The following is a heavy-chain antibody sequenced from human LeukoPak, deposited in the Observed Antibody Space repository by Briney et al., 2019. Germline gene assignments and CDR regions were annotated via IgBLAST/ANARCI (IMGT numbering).Heavy chain of an antibody. J-gene: IGHJ4*02. D-gene: IGHD3-22*01. CDR1: GGTFSSYA. Sequence: SVKVSCKASGGTFSSYAISWVRQAPGQGLEWLGGIIPIFGTANYAQKFQGRVTITADKSTSTAYMELSSLRSEDTAVYYCGKGGAMIVGLPFDFWGQGTLVTVSS. CDR2: IIPIFGTA. CDR3: GKGGAMIVGLPFDF. V-gene: IGHV1-69*06.